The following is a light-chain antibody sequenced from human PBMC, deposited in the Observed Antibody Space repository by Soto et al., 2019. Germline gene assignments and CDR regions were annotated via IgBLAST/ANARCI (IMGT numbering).Light chain of an antibody. CDR3: QQRHMWHIT. CDR2: DAY. V-gene: IGKV3-11*01. J-gene: IGKJ5*01. Sequence: EVVLTQYPVTLSLSPGERATLSCRASQSFRGLLAWYQQKPGQAPRLLIYDAYNMATVIPPRFSGCGSGTDFTLTISSLEPEDSAVYYCQQRHMWHITFGQGTRLEI. CDR1: QSFRGL.